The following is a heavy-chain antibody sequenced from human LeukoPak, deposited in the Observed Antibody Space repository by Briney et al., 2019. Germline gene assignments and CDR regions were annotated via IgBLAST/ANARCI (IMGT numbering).Heavy chain of an antibody. V-gene: IGHV1-18*01. CDR2: ISAYNGNT. D-gene: IGHD2-21*02. Sequence: ASVKVSCKASGYTFTSYGISWVRQAPGQGLEWMGWISAYNGNTNYAQKLQGRVTMTTDTSTSTAYMELRSLRSDDTAAYYCARDSVVVTAIYYFDYWGQGTLVTVSS. CDR1: GYTFTSYG. J-gene: IGHJ4*02. CDR3: ARDSVVVTAIYYFDY.